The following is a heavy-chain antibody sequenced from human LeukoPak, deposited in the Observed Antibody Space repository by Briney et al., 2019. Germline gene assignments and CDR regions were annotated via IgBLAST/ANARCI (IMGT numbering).Heavy chain of an antibody. V-gene: IGHV3-21*01. CDR1: GFTFSSHS. CDR3: ARVGTSSAGYSSGWYSSDYYYYMDV. D-gene: IGHD6-19*01. Sequence: GGSLRLSCAASGFTFSSHSMNWVRQAPGKGLEWVSSISSSSSYIYYADSVKGRFTISRDSAKNSLYLQMNSLRAEDTAVYYCARVGTSSAGYSSGWYSSDYYYYMDVWGKGTTVTVSS. J-gene: IGHJ6*03. CDR2: ISSSSSYI.